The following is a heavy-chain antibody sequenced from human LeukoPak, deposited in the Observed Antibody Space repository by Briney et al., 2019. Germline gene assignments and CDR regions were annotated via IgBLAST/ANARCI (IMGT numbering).Heavy chain of an antibody. V-gene: IGHV4-34*01. CDR3: ARGPSPTYYDILTGPYYFDY. D-gene: IGHD3-9*01. J-gene: IGHJ4*02. CDR2: INHSGST. CDR1: GGSFSGYY. Sequence: SETLSLTCAVYGGSFSGYYWSWIRQPPGKGLEWIGEINHSGSTNYNPSLKSRVTISVDTSKNQFSLKLSSVTAADTAVYYCARGPSPTYYDILTGPYYFDYWGQGTLVTVSS.